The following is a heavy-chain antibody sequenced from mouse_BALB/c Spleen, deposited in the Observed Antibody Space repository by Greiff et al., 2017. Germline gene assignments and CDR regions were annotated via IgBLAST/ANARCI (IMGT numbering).Heavy chain of an antibody. J-gene: IGHJ4*01. D-gene: IGHD2-4*01. V-gene: IGHV2-6-7*01. CDR2: IWGDGST. Sequence: VQGVESGPGLVAPSQSLSITCTVSGFSLTGYGVNWVRQPPGKGLEWLGMIWGDGSTDYNSALNSRLGISKDNSKSQVFLKMNSLQTDDTARYYCARDYEYGSYAMDYWGQGTSVTVAA. CDR3: ARDYEYGSYAMDY. CDR1: GFSLTGYG.